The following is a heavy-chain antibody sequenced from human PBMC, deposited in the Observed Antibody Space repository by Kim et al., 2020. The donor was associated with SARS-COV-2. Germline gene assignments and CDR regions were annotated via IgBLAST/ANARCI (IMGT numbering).Heavy chain of an antibody. D-gene: IGHD6-19*01. Sequence: GGSLRLSCAASGFTFSSYAMSWVRQAPGKGLEWVSAISGSGGSTYYEDSVKGRFTISRDNSKNTLYLQMNSLRAEDTAVYYCAKDLHSGWDTPFDYWGQGTLVTVSS. CDR3: AKDLHSGWDTPFDY. CDR2: ISGSGGST. J-gene: IGHJ4*02. CDR1: GFTFSSYA. V-gene: IGHV3-23*01.